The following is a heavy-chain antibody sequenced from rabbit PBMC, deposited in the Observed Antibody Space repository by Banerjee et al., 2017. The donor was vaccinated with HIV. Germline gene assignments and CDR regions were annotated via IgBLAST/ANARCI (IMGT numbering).Heavy chain of an antibody. CDR3: TRSAGVAGYGDARDNL. V-gene: IGHV1S45*01. Sequence: QEQLVESGGGLVQPGGSLKLTCTASGFSFSSTNYMCWVRQAPGKGLEWIACIYAGSGSSTYYASWAKGRFTISKTSSTTVTLQMTSLTAADTATYFCTRSAGVAGYGDARDNLWGQGTLVTVS. CDR1: GFSFSSTNY. J-gene: IGHJ4*01. CDR2: IYAGSGSST. D-gene: IGHD6-1*01.